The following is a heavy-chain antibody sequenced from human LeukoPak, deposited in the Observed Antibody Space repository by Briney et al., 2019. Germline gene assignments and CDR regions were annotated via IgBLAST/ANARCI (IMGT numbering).Heavy chain of an antibody. CDR3: ARHRGLGYCSSTSCYADAFDI. Sequence: GGPLKISCQGSGYSFTSYWIGWVRRLPGKGLEGRGIIYPGDSNTRYSPSFQGDVTISAKNSISTAYLQWSSLKGSNTAMYYCARHRGLGYCSSTSCYADAFDIWGQGTMVTVSS. D-gene: IGHD2-2*01. CDR1: GYSFTSYW. V-gene: IGHV5-51*01. CDR2: IYPGDSNT. J-gene: IGHJ3*02.